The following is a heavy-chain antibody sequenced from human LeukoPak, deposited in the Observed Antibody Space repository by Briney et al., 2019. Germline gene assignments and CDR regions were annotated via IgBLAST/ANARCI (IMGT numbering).Heavy chain of an antibody. V-gene: IGHV3-53*01. J-gene: IGHJ4*02. Sequence: GGSLRLSCAASGFTVSSNYMSWVRQAPGQGLEWVSVIYSGGSKYYADSVKGRFTISRDNSKNTLYLQMNSLRAEDTAVYYWARVVAGDLYCFDYWGRGTLVTVSS. CDR1: GFTVSSNY. CDR2: IYSGGSK. D-gene: IGHD2-21*02. CDR3: ARVVAGDLYCFDY.